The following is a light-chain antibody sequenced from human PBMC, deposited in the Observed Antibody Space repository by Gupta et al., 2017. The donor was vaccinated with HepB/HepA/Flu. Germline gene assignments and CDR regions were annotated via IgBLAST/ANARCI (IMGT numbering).Light chain of an antibody. Sequence: DIQMTQSPSSLSASVGDRVTITCRASQSISTCLNWYQQKAGRAPKLLIYTASSFQSGVPSRFSGSGSGTDFTLTISRLQPEDFATYYCQQSNITPLTFGRGTKMEIK. CDR1: QSISTC. V-gene: IGKV1-39*01. CDR2: TAS. J-gene: IGKJ4*01. CDR3: QQSNITPLT.